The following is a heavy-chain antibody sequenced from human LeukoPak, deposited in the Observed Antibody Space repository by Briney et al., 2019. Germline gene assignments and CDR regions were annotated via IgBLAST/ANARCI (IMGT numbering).Heavy chain of an antibody. CDR1: GFTFSNYG. J-gene: IGHJ4*02. CDR3: AKDRRGSCNAGSCYCCDY. CDR2: IRYDGSNK. Sequence: GGSLRLSCAASGFTFSNYGMHWVRQAPGKGLEWVAFIRYDGSNKYYADSVKGRFTISRDNSKNTLYLQMNSPRAEDTAVYYCAKDRRGSCNAGSCYCCDYWGRGALVTVSS. D-gene: IGHD2-15*01. V-gene: IGHV3-30*02.